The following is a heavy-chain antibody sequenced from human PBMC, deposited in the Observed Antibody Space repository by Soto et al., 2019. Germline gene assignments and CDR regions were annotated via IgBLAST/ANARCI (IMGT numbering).Heavy chain of an antibody. V-gene: IGHV3-21*01. CDR3: AKSNSNYVSWFDP. J-gene: IGHJ5*02. CDR2: ISSSSSYI. Sequence: PGGSLRLSCAASGFTFSSYSVNWVRQAPGKGLEWVSSISSSSSYIYYADSVKGRFTISRDNAKNSLYLQMNSLRAEDTAVYYCAKSNSNYVSWFDPWGQGTLVTVSS. CDR1: GFTFSSYS. D-gene: IGHD4-4*01.